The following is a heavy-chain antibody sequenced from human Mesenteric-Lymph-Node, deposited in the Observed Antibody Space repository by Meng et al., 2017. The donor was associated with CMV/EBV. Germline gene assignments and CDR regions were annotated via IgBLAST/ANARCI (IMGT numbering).Heavy chain of an antibody. CDR1: GGTFSSYT. Sequence: SSVKVSCKASGGTFSSYTISWVRQAPGQGLEWMGRIIPILGIANYAQKFQGRVTITADKSTSTAYMELSSLRSEDTAVYYCARDHEHSNALDFWGQGTLVTVSS. CDR2: IIPILGIA. V-gene: IGHV1-69*04. J-gene: IGHJ4*02. D-gene: IGHD6-13*01. CDR3: ARDHEHSNALDF.